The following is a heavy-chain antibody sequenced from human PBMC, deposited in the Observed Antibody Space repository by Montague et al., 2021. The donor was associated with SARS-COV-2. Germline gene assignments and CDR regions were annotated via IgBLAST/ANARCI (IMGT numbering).Heavy chain of an antibody. CDR1: GDSVSGDNVS. CDR2: TYYRSRWFD. CDR3: ARGGGLGPCTGYAFDI. D-gene: IGHD3-10*02. J-gene: IGHJ3*02. V-gene: IGHV6-1*01. Sequence: CAISGDSVSGDNVSWNWIRQSPSRGLEWLGRTYYRSRWFDHYEVSMKGRISIKADTSKNQFSLQLDSVTPEDTAVYYCARGGGLGPCTGYAFDIWGQGTLVTVSS.